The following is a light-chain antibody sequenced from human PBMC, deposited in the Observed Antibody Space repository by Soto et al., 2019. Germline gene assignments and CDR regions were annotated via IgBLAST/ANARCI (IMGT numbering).Light chain of an antibody. CDR3: SSYAGSSNV. CDR2: EVN. CDR1: SSDVGGYNY. J-gene: IGLJ1*01. Sequence: LTHPPSASGSPGQSVAISCTGTSSDVGGYNYVSWYQQHPGKAPKLMIYEVNKRPSGVPDRFSGSKSGNTASLTVSGLQAEDEADYYCSSYAGSSNVFGTGTRSPS. V-gene: IGLV2-8*01.